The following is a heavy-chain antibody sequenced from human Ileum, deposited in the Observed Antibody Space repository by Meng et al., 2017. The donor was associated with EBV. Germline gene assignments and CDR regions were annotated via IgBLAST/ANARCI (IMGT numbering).Heavy chain of an antibody. J-gene: IGHJ4*02. CDR2: INHSGTT. CDR1: GGSFSGYY. Sequence: QVQLQQWGAGLLKPSETLSLTCAVYGGSFSGYYWSWIRQPPGKGLEWIGEINHSGTTNYNPSLKSRVTISVDTSKNQFSLKLRSVTAADTAVYFCAREASPYYYESSGYSYSYWGQGTLVTVS. V-gene: IGHV4-34*01. D-gene: IGHD3-22*01. CDR3: AREASPYYYESSGYSYSY.